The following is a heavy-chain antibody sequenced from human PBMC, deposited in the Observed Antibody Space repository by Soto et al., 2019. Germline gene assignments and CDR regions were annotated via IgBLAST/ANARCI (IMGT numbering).Heavy chain of an antibody. D-gene: IGHD3-9*01. J-gene: IGHJ6*03. CDR1: GFTFSDYY. CDR3: ARVSFADNYYDILTSPMDV. V-gene: IGHV3-11*01. Sequence: GGSLRLSCAASGFTFSDYYMSWIRQAPGKGLEWVSYISSSGSTIYYADSVKGRFTISRDNAKNSLYLQMNSLRAEDTAVYYCARVSFADNYYDILTSPMDVWGKETTVTVSS. CDR2: ISSSGSTI.